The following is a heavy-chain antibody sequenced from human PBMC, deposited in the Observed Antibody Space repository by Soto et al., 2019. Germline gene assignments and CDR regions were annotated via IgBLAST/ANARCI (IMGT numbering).Heavy chain of an antibody. D-gene: IGHD3-3*01. CDR1: GGSISSGGYY. Sequence: PSETLSLTCTVSGGSISSGGYYWGWIRQHPGKGLEWIGFIYYSGTTYYNPPLKGRISMSVDTSESQFSLKVNSVTVADTAVYYCARTYDFWSGYFDYWGQGTLVTVSS. CDR2: IYYSGTT. J-gene: IGHJ4*02. V-gene: IGHV4-31*03. CDR3: ARTYDFWSGYFDY.